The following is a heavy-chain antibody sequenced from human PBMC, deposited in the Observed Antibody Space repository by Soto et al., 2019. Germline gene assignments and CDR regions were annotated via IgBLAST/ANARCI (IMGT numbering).Heavy chain of an antibody. J-gene: IGHJ4*02. D-gene: IGHD3-3*02. CDR1: GGSISSYY. V-gene: IGHV4-59*07. CDR3: ARHTWTIRAGFDY. Sequence: QVQLQESGPGLVKPSDTLSLTCTVSGGSISSYYWDWIRQPPGKGLEWIGYTHYSGNTNYHPSLKGRVTISLDTSRNQFSLNLCAVTAADTAVYYCARHTWTIRAGFDYWGQGALVTVSS. CDR2: THYSGNT.